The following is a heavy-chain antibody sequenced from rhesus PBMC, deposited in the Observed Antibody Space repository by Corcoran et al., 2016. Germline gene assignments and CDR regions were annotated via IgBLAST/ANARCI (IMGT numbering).Heavy chain of an antibody. Sequence: QVQLQESGPGLVKPSETLSLTCAVSGGSISGGYGWSWIRQPPGKGLEWIGHIFVSMGSTYTNPSRKSRGTSPRDTSKNQFSLKLSSVTAPDTAGYYGARRAGAAAVFDDWGQGVLVTVSS. CDR2: IFVSMGST. J-gene: IGHJ4*01. CDR1: GGSISGGYG. CDR3: ARRAGAAAVFDD. D-gene: IGHD6-31*01. V-gene: IGHV4S7*01.